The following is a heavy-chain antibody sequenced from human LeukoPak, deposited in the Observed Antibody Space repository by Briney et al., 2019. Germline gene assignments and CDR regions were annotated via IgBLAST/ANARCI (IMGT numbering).Heavy chain of an antibody. Sequence: GGSLRLSCAASGFTFSSYAMSWVRQAPGKGLEWVSAISGSGGSTYYADSVKGRFTISRDNSKNTLYLQMNSLRAEDTAVYYCAKATYDSWSGLDVYYFDYWGQGTLVTVSS. D-gene: IGHD3-3*01. V-gene: IGHV3-23*01. CDR2: ISGSGGST. J-gene: IGHJ4*02. CDR1: GFTFSSYA. CDR3: AKATYDSWSGLDVYYFDY.